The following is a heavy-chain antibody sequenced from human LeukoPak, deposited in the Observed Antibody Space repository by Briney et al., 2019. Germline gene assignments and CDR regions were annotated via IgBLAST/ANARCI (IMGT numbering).Heavy chain of an antibody. CDR1: GGSISSSSYY. CDR3: ARRVYYGSGSYSIAYYFDY. CDR2: FYYSGST. D-gene: IGHD3-10*01. J-gene: IGHJ4*02. Sequence: SETLSLTCTVSGGSISSSSYYWGWIRQPPGKGLEWIGNFYYSGSTYYNPSLKSRVTISVDTSKNQFSLKLSPVTAADTAVYYCARRVYYGSGSYSIAYYFDYWGQGTLVTVSS. V-gene: IGHV4-39*01.